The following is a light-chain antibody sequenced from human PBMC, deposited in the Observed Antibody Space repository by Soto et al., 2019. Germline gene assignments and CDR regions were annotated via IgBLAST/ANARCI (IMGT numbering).Light chain of an antibody. CDR2: GAS. J-gene: IGKJ1*01. CDR1: ESMSNC. Sequence: STLSASVGDRVTITCRASESMSNCLAWYQQKPGKAPKLLISGASSLQSGVPSRFSGSASGTEFTLTISSLQPDDFATYYCQPYNTYWTFGQGTKVDIK. CDR3: QPYNTYWT. V-gene: IGKV1-5*01.